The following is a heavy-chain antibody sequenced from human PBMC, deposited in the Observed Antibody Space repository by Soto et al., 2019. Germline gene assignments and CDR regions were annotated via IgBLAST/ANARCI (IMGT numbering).Heavy chain of an antibody. Sequence: QVQLVQSGAEVKKPGASVKVSCKASGYTFTSYYMHWVRQAPGQGLEWVGIINPSGGSTSYAQKFQGRVTMTRDTSTSTVYMELSSLRSEDTAVYYCASTTIAFYYFDYWGQGTLVTVSS. CDR3: ASTTIAFYYFDY. V-gene: IGHV1-46*01. J-gene: IGHJ4*02. D-gene: IGHD5-12*01. CDR2: INPSGGST. CDR1: GYTFTSYY.